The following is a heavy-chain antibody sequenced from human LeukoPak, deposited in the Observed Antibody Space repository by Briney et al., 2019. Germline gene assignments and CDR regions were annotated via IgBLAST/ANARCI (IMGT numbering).Heavy chain of an antibody. CDR2: IYYSGST. V-gene: IGHV4-39*07. CDR3: ARVTSSSWSRYFDY. D-gene: IGHD6-13*01. CDR1: GGSISSSSYY. Sequence: PSETLSLTCTVSGGSISSSSYYWGWIRQPPGKGLEWIGSIYYSGSTNYNPSLKSRVTISVDTSKNQFSLKLSSVTAADTAVYYCARVTSSSWSRYFDYWGQGTLVTVSS. J-gene: IGHJ4*02.